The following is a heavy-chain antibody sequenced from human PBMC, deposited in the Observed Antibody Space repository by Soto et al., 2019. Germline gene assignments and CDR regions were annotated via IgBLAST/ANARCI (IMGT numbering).Heavy chain of an antibody. CDR2: MNPNSGNT. V-gene: IGHV1-8*01. D-gene: IGHD3-9*01. CDR1: GYTFTSYD. J-gene: IGHJ4*02. Sequence: ASVKVSCKASGYTFTSYDINWVRQATGQGLEWMGWMNPNSGNTGYAQKFQGRVTMTRNTSISTAYMELSSLRSEDTAVYYCARGYYDILTGYYVGYYFDYWGQGTLVTVS. CDR3: ARGYYDILTGYYVGYYFDY.